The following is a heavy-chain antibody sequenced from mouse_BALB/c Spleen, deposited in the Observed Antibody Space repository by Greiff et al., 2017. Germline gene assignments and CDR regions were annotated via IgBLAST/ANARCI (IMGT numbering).Heavy chain of an antibody. D-gene: IGHD2-14*01. CDR1: GFAFSSYD. J-gene: IGHJ1*01. CDR2: ISSGGGST. Sequence: EVMLVESGGGLVKPGGSLKLSCAASGFAFSSYDMSWVRQTPEKRLEWVAYISSGGGSTYYPDTVKGRFTISRDNAKNTLYLQMSSLKSEDTAMYYCASLDYRYEDFDVWGAGTTVTVSS. CDR3: ASLDYRYEDFDV. V-gene: IGHV5-12-1*01.